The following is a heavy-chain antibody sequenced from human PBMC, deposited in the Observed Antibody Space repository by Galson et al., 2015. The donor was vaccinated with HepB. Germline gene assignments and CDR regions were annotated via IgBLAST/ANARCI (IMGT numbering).Heavy chain of an antibody. CDR1: GYTFTGYY. CDR2: INPNSGGT. Sequence: SVKVSCKASGYTFTGYYMHWVRQAPGQGLEWMGWINPNSGGTNYAQKFQGRVTMTRDTSISTAYMELSRLRSDDTAVYYCAREGEKYYDFWSGYYNKWGQGTLVTVSS. CDR3: AREGEKYYDFWSGYYNK. J-gene: IGHJ4*02. D-gene: IGHD3-3*01. V-gene: IGHV1-2*02.